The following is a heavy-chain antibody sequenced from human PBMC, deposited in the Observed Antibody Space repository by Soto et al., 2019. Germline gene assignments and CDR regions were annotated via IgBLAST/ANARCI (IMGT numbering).Heavy chain of an antibody. CDR1: GFTFSSYW. CDR2: IKQDGSEK. J-gene: IGHJ3*02. CDR3: ARDMEDIVVVPAAISAFDI. Sequence: EVQLVESGGGLVQPGGSLRLSCAASGFTFSSYWMSWVRQAPGKGLEWVANIKQDGSEKYYVDSVKGRFTISRDNAKNSLYLQMNSLRAEDTAVYYCARDMEDIVVVPAAISAFDIWGQGTMVTVSS. V-gene: IGHV3-7*01. D-gene: IGHD2-2*01.